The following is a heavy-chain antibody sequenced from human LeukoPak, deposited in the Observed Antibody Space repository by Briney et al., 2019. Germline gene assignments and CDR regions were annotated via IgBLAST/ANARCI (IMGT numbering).Heavy chain of an antibody. D-gene: IGHD3-22*01. CDR1: GYTFTGYY. CDR3: AREVAYYDRSEIPGDY. CDR2: INPKGGGT. V-gene: IGHV1-2*02. J-gene: IGHJ4*02. Sequence: ASVKVSCKASGYTFTGYYMHWVRQAPGQGLEWMGLINPKGGGTNYAQKFQGRVTMTRDTSISTAYMELSRLRSDDTAVYYCAREVAYYDRSEIPGDYWGQGTLVTVSS.